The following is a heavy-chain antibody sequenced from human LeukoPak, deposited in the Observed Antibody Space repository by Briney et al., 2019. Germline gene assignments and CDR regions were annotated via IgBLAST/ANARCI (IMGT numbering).Heavy chain of an antibody. CDR2: ISTDGYTT. Sequence: GGSMRLSCAASGLAFSAYKMHWVRQAPRKGLVWASRISTDGYTTDYADSVKGRFTISRDNSKNTLYLQMNSLRAEDTAVYYCAKPTPFHWGQGTLVTVSS. V-gene: IGHV3-74*01. J-gene: IGHJ4*02. CDR3: AKPTPFH. D-gene: IGHD1-14*01. CDR1: GLAFSAYK.